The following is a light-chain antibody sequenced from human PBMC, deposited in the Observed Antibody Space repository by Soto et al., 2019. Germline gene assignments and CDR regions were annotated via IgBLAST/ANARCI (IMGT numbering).Light chain of an antibody. J-gene: IGKJ1*01. Sequence: EIVLTQSPDSLAVSLGERATINCKSSQRVLYSSDNKNYLAWYQQKPGQPPKLLIYLASTRESGVPDRFSGSGSGTDFTLTISSLQAEDVAVYFCQQYYSLWTFGQGTKVEIK. CDR3: QQYYSLWT. CDR1: QRVLYSSDNKNY. CDR2: LAS. V-gene: IGKV4-1*01.